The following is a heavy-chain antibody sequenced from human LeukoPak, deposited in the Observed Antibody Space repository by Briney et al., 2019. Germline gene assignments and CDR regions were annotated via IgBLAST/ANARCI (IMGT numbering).Heavy chain of an antibody. CDR1: GFTFSSYG. Sequence: GGSLRLSCAASGFTFSSYGMHWVRQAPGKGLEWVAVIWYDGSNKYYADSVKGRFTISRDNSKNTLYLQMNSLRAEDTAVYYCARDERYCSGGSCYGPDYWGQGTLVTVSS. J-gene: IGHJ4*02. CDR3: ARDERYCSGGSCYGPDY. V-gene: IGHV3-33*01. CDR2: IWYDGSNK. D-gene: IGHD2-15*01.